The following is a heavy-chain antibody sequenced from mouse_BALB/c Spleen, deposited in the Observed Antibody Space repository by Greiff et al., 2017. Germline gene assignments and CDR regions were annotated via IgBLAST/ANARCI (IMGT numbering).Heavy chain of an antibody. CDR3: ARFTTATAMDY. CDR1: GFTFSDYY. J-gene: IGHJ4*01. CDR2: ISDGGSYT. D-gene: IGHD1-2*01. Sequence: EVKVVESGGGLVKPGGSLKLSCAASGFTFSDYYMYWVRQTPEKRLEWVATISDGGSYTYYPDSVKGRFTISRDNAKNNLYLQMSSLKSEDTAMYYCARFTTATAMDYWGQGTSVTVSS. V-gene: IGHV5-4*02.